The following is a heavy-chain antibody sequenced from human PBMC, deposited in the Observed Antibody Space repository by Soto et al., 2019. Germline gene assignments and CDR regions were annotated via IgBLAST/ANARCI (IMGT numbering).Heavy chain of an antibody. Sequence: EVQLLESGGGLVQPGGSVRLSCAASGFTFSSYAMSWVRQAPGKGLEWVSAVSGSGGTTYYADSLKGRFTISRDNSKNTVYLQMNSLRVEDTAVYYCAKWYYYDSRPRKYFDYWGQGTLVIVSS. CDR1: GFTFSSYA. J-gene: IGHJ4*02. CDR2: VSGSGGTT. D-gene: IGHD3-22*01. CDR3: AKWYYYDSRPRKYFDY. V-gene: IGHV3-23*01.